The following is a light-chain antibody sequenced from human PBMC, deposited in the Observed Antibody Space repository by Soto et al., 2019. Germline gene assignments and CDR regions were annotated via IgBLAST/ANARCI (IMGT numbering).Light chain of an antibody. V-gene: IGKV1-9*01. CDR3: QQLKSYPIT. CDR2: DVS. J-gene: IGKJ5*01. CDR1: QVISSD. Sequence: DIQLTQSPSFLSASVRDRVTITCRASQVISSDLAWYQQKAGKAPKLLIYDVSSLQRGVPLRFSGRGSGTEFTLTISSLQPEDFSTYYCQQLKSYPITFGQGTLLEMK.